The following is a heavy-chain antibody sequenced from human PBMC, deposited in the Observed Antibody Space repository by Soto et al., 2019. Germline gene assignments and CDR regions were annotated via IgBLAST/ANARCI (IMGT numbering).Heavy chain of an antibody. CDR3: ARDRDELVGIFPYYYGMDV. Sequence: GGSLRLSGAAAGFTFSSYERNWERQAPRKGLEWVSYISSSGRTTYSVKGRFTNSRDNAKNSLSLQMNSLRADDTAVYYCARDRDELVGIFPYYYGMDVWGQGTTVTVSS. D-gene: IGHD2-21*01. J-gene: IGHJ6*02. CDR1: GFTFSSYE. V-gene: IGHV3-48*03. CDR2: ISSSGRT.